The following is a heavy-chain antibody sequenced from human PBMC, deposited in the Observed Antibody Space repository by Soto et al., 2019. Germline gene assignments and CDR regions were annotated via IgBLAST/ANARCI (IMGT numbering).Heavy chain of an antibody. V-gene: IGHV4-30-2*01. CDR2: IYHSGTT. CDR3: ASRTGDRGVYWSFDL. Sequence: SLTCTVSGGSISSGGYWIRQPPGKGLEWIGYIYHSGTTYYNPSLKSRVSLSVDTSKNQFSLKLTSVTAADTAVYYCASRTGDRGVYWSFDLWGRGTLVTVSS. CDR1: GGSISSGGY. D-gene: IGHD7-27*01. J-gene: IGHJ2*01.